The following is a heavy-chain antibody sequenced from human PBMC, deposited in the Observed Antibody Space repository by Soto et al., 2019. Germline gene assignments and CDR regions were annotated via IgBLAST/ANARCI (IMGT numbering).Heavy chain of an antibody. D-gene: IGHD3-22*01. CDR1: GFTFTSSA. Sequence: QMQLVQSGPEVKKPGTSVKVSCKASGFTFTSSAMQWVRQARGQRLEWIGWIVVGSGNTNYAQKFQERVTITRHMSTSTAYMELSSLRSEDTAVYYCAAYNYYDSSGYSVDAFDIWGQGTMVTVSS. CDR3: AAYNYYDSSGYSVDAFDI. V-gene: IGHV1-58*02. J-gene: IGHJ3*02. CDR2: IVVGSGNT.